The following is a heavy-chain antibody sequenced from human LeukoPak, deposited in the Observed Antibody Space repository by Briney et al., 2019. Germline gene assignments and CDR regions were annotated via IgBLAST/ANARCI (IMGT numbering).Heavy chain of an antibody. J-gene: IGHJ4*02. D-gene: IGHD3-10*01. Sequence: EASVKVSFKASGYSFADYYMHWVRQAPGQGLEWMGIINPSGGSTSYAQKFQGRVTMTRDTSTSTVYMELSSLRSEDTAVYYCARHMVRGPLLDYWGQGTLVTVSS. CDR1: GYSFADYY. V-gene: IGHV1-46*01. CDR2: INPSGGST. CDR3: ARHMVRGPLLDY.